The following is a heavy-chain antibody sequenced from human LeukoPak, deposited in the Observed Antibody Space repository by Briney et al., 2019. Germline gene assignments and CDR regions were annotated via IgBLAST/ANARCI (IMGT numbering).Heavy chain of an antibody. V-gene: IGHV1-18*01. J-gene: IGHJ4*02. Sequence: GASVKVSCKASGYIFNSFGISWVRRAPGQGLEWMAWISAYNGNTNYAQKLQGRVTMTTDTSTNTAYMELRSLRSDDTAVYYCARTPYTVTTDFDYWGQGTLVTVSS. CDR2: ISAYNGNT. CDR1: GYIFNSFG. D-gene: IGHD4-17*01. CDR3: ARTPYTVTTDFDY.